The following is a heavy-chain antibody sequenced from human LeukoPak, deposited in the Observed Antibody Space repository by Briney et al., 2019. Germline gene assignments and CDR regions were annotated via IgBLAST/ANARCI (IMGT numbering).Heavy chain of an antibody. CDR3: ARVLRGSSSWYKSRAFYGMDV. V-gene: IGHV4-59*01. CDR2: IYYSGST. CDR1: GGSISSYY. D-gene: IGHD6-13*01. Sequence: SETLSLTCTVSGGSISSYYWSWIRQPPGKGLEWIGYIYYSGSTNYNPSLKSRVTISVDTSKNQFSLKLSSVTAADTAVYYCARVLRGSSSWYKSRAFYGMDVWGQGTTVTVSS. J-gene: IGHJ6*02.